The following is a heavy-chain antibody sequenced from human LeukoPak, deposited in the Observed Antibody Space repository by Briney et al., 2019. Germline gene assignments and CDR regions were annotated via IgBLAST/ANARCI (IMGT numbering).Heavy chain of an antibody. D-gene: IGHD2-8*01. CDR3: AAQILYSSYYYYMDV. J-gene: IGHJ6*03. CDR1: GGSISSYY. V-gene: IGHV4-4*07. Sequence: SETLSLTCTVSGGSISSYYWSWIRQPAGKGLEWIGRIYTSGSTNYNPSLKSRVTMSVDTSKNQFSLKLSSVTAADTAVYYCAAQILYSSYYYYMDVWGKGTTVTVSS. CDR2: IYTSGST.